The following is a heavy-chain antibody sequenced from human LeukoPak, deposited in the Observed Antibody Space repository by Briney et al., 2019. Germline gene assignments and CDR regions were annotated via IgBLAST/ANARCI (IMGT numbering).Heavy chain of an antibody. V-gene: IGHV4-61*01. CDR1: GGSVSSGSYY. J-gene: IGHJ4*02. CDR2: IYYSGSA. CDR3: ASFKYYYDGSGYYRFDY. D-gene: IGHD3-22*01. Sequence: PSETLSLTCTVSGGSVSSGSYYWSWIRQPPGKGLEWIGYIYYSGSANYNPSLKSRVTISVDTSRNQFSLRLSSVTAADTAVYYCASFKYYYDGSGYYRFDYWGQGTLVTVSS.